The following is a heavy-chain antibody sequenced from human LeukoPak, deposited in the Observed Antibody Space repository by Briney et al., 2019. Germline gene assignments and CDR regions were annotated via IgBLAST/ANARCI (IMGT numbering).Heavy chain of an antibody. CDR1: GFTFSSYW. Sequence: PGGSLRLSCAASGFTFSSYWVSWVRQAPGKGLEWVANIKQDGSEKYYVDSVKGRFTISRDNAKDSLYLQMNSLRAEDTAVYYCARDLIPGRAFDIWGQGTMVTVSS. D-gene: IGHD3-10*01. CDR2: IKQDGSEK. V-gene: IGHV3-7*01. J-gene: IGHJ3*02. CDR3: ARDLIPGRAFDI.